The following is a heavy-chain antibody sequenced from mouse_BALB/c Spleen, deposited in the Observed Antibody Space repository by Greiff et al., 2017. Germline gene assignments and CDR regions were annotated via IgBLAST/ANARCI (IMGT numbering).Heavy chain of an antibody. V-gene: IGHV1S135*01. CDR2: IYPYNGGT. Sequence: KLLESGPELVKPGASVKVSCKASGYSFTDYNMYWVKQSHGKSLEWIGYIYPYNGGTSYNQKFKGKATLTVDKSSSTAFMHLNSLTSEDSAVYYCARFYYYGSWYFDVWGEGTTVTVSS. CDR1: GYSFTDYN. D-gene: IGHD1-1*01. J-gene: IGHJ1*01. CDR3: ARFYYYGSWYFDV.